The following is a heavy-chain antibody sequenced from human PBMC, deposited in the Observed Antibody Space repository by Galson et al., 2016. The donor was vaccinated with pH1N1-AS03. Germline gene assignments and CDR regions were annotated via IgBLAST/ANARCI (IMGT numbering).Heavy chain of an antibody. CDR1: GFTFSTYC. CDR3: ARGAPGDHLLSPLWN. J-gene: IGHJ4*02. V-gene: IGHV3-7*01. CDR2: IKQDGSEK. D-gene: IGHD2-2*01. Sequence: SLRLSCAASGFTFSTYCMSWVRQAPGKGLEWVANIKQDGSEKFYVDSLKGRFTISRDKLKNSMYLQMSSLRAEDTAIYYCARGAPGDHLLSPLWNWGQGTLVTVSS.